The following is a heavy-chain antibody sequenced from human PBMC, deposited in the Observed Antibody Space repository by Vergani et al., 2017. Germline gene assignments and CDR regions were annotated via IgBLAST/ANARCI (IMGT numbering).Heavy chain of an antibody. D-gene: IGHD2-2*01. CDR2: ISYDGSTK. J-gene: IGHJ1*01. CDR1: GFTFSSYA. CDR3: ARDSCSSTSCYGYFQH. V-gene: IGHV3-30*04. Sequence: QVQLVESGGGVVQPGRSLRLSCAASGFTFSSYAMHWVRLAPGKGLEWVAVISYDGSTKYYADSVKGRFTISRDNSKNTLYLQRNSLRAEDTAVYYCARDSCSSTSCYGYFQHWGQGTLVTVSS.